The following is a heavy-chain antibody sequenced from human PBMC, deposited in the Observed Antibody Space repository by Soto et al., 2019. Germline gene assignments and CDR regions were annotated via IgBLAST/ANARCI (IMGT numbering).Heavy chain of an antibody. D-gene: IGHD3-22*01. CDR2: IIPMFGTA. J-gene: IGHJ4*02. Sequence: QVQLVQSGAEVKKPGSSVKVSCKASGGTFSRYAINWVRQAPGQGLEWMGGIIPMFGTANYAQKFQGRVTITADESTNTGYMELRSLISEDTAVYYCASDGTLYDSSGYYSLYWGQGTLVTVSS. CDR3: ASDGTLYDSSGYYSLY. CDR1: GGTFSRYA. V-gene: IGHV1-69*01.